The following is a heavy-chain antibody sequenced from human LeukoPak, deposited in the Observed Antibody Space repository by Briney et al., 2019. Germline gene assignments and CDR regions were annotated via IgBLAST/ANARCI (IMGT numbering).Heavy chain of an antibody. CDR3: ASSGDGYSSDWYMKNPPFDY. J-gene: IGHJ4*02. CDR2: ISGSGDST. CDR1: GFTFSSYA. D-gene: IGHD6-19*01. V-gene: IGHV3-23*01. Sequence: GGSLRLSCAASGFTFSSYAMSWVRQAPGKGLEWVSAISGSGDSTYYADSVKGRFTISRDNSKNTLYLQMNSLRAEDTAVYYCASSGDGYSSDWYMKNPPFDYWGQGTLVTVSS.